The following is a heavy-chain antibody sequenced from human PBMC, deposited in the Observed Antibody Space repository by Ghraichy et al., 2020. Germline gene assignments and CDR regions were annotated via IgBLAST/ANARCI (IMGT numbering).Heavy chain of an antibody. J-gene: IGHJ6*01. CDR2: IWYDGSNK. CDR1: GFTFSSYG. V-gene: IGHV3-33*08. D-gene: IGHD2-2*01. CDR3: ARAAYCSSTSCYDYYYYGMDV. Sequence: GGSLRLSCAASGFTFSSYGMHWVRQAPGKGLEWVAVIWYDGSNKYYADSVKGRFTISRDNSKNTLYLQMNSLRAEDTAVYYCARAAYCSSTSCYDYYYYGMDVWGQGTTVTVSS.